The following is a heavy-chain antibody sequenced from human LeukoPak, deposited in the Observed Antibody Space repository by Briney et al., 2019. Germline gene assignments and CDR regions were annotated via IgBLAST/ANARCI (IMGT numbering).Heavy chain of an antibody. CDR2: IWYGGSNT. V-gene: IGHV3-33*08. J-gene: IGHJ3*02. Sequence: GGSLRLSCAASGFTFSTYGMHWVRQAPGKGLEWVAVIWYGGSNTYYADSVKGRFTISRDNSKNTLYLQMNSLRAEDTAVYYCARVIVDTGYDAFDIWGQGTMVTVSS. CDR1: GFTFSTYG. D-gene: IGHD5-18*01. CDR3: ARVIVDTGYDAFDI.